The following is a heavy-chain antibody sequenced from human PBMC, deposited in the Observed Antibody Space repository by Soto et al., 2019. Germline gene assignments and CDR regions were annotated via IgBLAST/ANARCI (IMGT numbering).Heavy chain of an antibody. J-gene: IGHJ4*02. CDR2: IIQDGTT. CDR3: AKDMRPDGVWDFDY. CDR1: GLTFSTKS. Sequence: EVQLLESGGGLVQPGGSLRLSWPAPGLTFSTKSMAWFRKAPGGGPEWASGIIQDGTTHYADSVKGRFTISRDNSRSSVYLQMITLRGEDTAVYYCAKDMRPDGVWDFDYWGQGTLVTVSS. D-gene: IGHD4-17*01. V-gene: IGHV3-23*01.